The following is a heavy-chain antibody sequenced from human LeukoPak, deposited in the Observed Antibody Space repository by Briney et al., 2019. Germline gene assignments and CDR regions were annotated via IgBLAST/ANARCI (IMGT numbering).Heavy chain of an antibody. CDR2: ISSNGDNT. CDR3: VRGTGY. Sequence: GGSLRLSCSVSGFTFSTYVMHWVRQAPGKGLEYVSAISSNGDNTYYADSVKGRFTISRDNSKNTLYLQMSSLRADGTAVYYCVRGTGYWGQGTLVTVSS. V-gene: IGHV3-64D*06. CDR1: GFTFSTYV. J-gene: IGHJ4*02.